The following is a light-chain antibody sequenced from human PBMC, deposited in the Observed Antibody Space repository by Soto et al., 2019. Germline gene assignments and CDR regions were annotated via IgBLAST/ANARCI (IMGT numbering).Light chain of an antibody. J-gene: IGLJ3*02. CDR3: CSYAGSYTKWV. CDR1: RSDVGGFNY. Sequence: QSALTQPRSVSGSPGQSVTISCTGTRSDVGGFNYVSWYQQHPGKAPKLLISAVTKRPSGVPDRFSGSKSGNTASLTISGLQAEDEADYYCCSYAGSYTKWVFGGGTKLTVL. V-gene: IGLV2-11*01. CDR2: AVT.